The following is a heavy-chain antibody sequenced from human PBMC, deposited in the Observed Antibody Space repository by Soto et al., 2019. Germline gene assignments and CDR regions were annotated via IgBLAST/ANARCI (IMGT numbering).Heavy chain of an antibody. J-gene: IGHJ5*02. Sequence: SETLSLTCTVSGGSISSSSYYWGWIRQPPGKGLEWIGSIYYSGSTYYNPSLKSRVTISVDTSKNQFSLKLSSVTAADTAVYYCARGRVGATIVFISYWFDPWGQGTLVTVSS. CDR3: ARGRVGATIVFISYWFDP. CDR2: IYYSGST. V-gene: IGHV4-39*01. CDR1: GGSISSSSYY. D-gene: IGHD1-26*01.